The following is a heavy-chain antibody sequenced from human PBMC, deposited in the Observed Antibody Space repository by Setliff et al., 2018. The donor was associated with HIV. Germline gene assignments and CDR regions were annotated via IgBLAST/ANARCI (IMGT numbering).Heavy chain of an antibody. J-gene: IGHJ4*02. CDR3: ARIHCSSPSCYDFSFDQ. CDR1: GFTFDDYT. D-gene: IGHD2-2*01. V-gene: IGHV3-43*01. Sequence: GGSLRLSCAASGFTFDDYTMHWVRQAPGKGLEWVSLISWDGGSTYYADSVKGRFTISRDNSKNSLYLQMNSLRTEDTALHYCARIHCSSPSCYDFSFDQWGQGTLVTVSS. CDR2: ISWDGGST.